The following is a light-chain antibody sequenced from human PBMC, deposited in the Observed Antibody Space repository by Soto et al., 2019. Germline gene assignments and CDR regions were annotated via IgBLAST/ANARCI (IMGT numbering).Light chain of an antibody. J-gene: IGLJ1*01. CDR3: YSYAGENLYV. Sequence: ALAQPASVSASPGQSITIPCTGTSSDVGSYNLVSWFQQHPGKVPKLLIYEGTKRPSGLSDRFSGSKSGTTASLTISGLQAEDEAHYYCYSYAGENLYVFGTGTKVTVL. CDR1: SSDVGSYNL. CDR2: EGT. V-gene: IGLV2-23*01.